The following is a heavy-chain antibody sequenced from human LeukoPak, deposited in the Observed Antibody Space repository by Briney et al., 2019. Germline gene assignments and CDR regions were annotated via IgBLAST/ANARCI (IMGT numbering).Heavy chain of an antibody. J-gene: IGHJ4*02. CDR3: ARHPYSSSWPIYFDY. D-gene: IGHD6-13*01. Sequence: SETLSLTCTVSGGSISSYYWSWIRQPPGKGLEWIGYIYYSGSTNYNPSLKSRVTISVDTSKNQFSLKLSSVTAADTAVYYCARHPYSSSWPIYFDYWGQGTLVTVSS. CDR1: GGSISSYY. V-gene: IGHV4-59*08. CDR2: IYYSGST.